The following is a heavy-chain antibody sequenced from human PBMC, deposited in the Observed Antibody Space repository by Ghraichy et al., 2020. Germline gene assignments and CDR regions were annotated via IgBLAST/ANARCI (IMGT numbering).Heavy chain of an antibody. J-gene: IGHJ4*02. CDR1: GYTLTELS. CDR3: ATERYYYDSSGYPQPLDY. CDR2: FDPEDGET. Sequence: VKVSCKVSGYTLTELSMHWVRQAPGKGLEWMGGFDPEDGETIYAQKFQGRVTMTEDTSTDTAYMELSSLRSEDTAVYYCATERYYYDSSGYPQPLDYWGQGTLVTVSS. V-gene: IGHV1-24*01. D-gene: IGHD3-22*01.